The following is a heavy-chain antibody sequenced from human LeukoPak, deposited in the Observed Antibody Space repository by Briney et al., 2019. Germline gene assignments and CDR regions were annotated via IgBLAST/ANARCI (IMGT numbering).Heavy chain of an antibody. D-gene: IGHD1-1*01. CDR2: IYYSGST. Sequence: SETLSLTCAISGGSISSYYWSWIRQPPGKGLEWIGYIYYSGSTYYNPSLKSRVTISIDTSKNQFSLRLSSVTAADTAVYYCARVRSWNDFDYWGQGTLVTVSS. CDR1: GGSISSYY. V-gene: IGHV4-59*01. CDR3: ARVRSWNDFDY. J-gene: IGHJ4*02.